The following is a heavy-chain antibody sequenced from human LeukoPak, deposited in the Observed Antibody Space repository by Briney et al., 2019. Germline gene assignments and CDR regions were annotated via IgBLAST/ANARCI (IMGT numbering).Heavy chain of an antibody. J-gene: IGHJ1*01. Sequence: GSLRLSCTVSGGSISSYYWSWIRQPPGMGLEWIGYIYYSGSTNYNPSLKSRVTISVDTSKNQFSLKLSSVTAADTAVYYCATKANYVGLLFQHWGQGTLVTVSS. D-gene: IGHD3-16*01. CDR1: GGSISSYY. CDR2: IYYSGST. V-gene: IGHV4-59*08. CDR3: ATKANYVGLLFQH.